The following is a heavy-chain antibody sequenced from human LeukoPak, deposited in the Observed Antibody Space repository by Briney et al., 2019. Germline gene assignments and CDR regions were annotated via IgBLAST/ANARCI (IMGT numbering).Heavy chain of an antibody. Sequence: GGSLRLSCAASGFTFSDYYMSWIRQAPGKGLEWVSIIYGSGSTYYADSVKGRFTISRDNSKNMVYLQLNSLRAEDAAIFYCVQIPGGGYWGQGTLVTVSS. V-gene: IGHV3-53*01. CDR2: IYGSGST. CDR1: GFTFSDYY. CDR3: VQIPGGGY. D-gene: IGHD5-24*01. J-gene: IGHJ4*02.